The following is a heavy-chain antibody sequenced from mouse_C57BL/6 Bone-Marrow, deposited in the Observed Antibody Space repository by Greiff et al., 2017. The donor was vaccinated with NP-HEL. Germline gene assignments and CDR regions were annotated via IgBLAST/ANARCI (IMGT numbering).Heavy chain of an antibody. CDR1: GYTFTSYG. Sequence: VQLQQSGAELARPGASVKLSCKASGYTFTSYGISWVKQRTGQGLEWIGEIYPRSGNTYYNEKFKGKATLTADKSSSTAYMELRSLTSEDSAVYFCASKCYGSSYGGYWGQGTTLTVSS. D-gene: IGHD1-1*01. CDR2: IYPRSGNT. V-gene: IGHV1-81*01. J-gene: IGHJ2*01. CDR3: ASKCYGSSYGGY.